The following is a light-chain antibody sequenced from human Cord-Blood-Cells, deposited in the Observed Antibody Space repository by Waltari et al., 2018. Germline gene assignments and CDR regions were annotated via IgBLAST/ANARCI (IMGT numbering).Light chain of an antibody. CDR2: DVS. J-gene: IGLJ1*01. CDR1: SSDVGGYNY. CDR3: CSYAGSYTHYV. V-gene: IGLV2-11*01. Sequence: SALTQPRSVSGSTGPSVTISCTGTSSDVGGYNYVSWYQQHPGKAPKLMIYDVSKRPSGVPDRFSGSKSGNTASLTISGLQAEDEADYYCCSYAGSYTHYVFGTGTKVTVL.